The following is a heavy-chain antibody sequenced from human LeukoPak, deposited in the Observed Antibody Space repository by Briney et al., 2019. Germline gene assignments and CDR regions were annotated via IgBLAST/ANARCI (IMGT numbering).Heavy chain of an antibody. V-gene: IGHV4-59*11. D-gene: IGHD2-21*02. Sequence: SETLSLTCTVSGGSISSHYWSWIRQPPGKGLEWIGYIYYSGSTNYNPSLKSRVTISVDTSKNQFSLKLSSATAADTAVYYCARVWAAYCGGDCYSGAFDIWGQGTMVTVSS. CDR2: IYYSGST. J-gene: IGHJ3*02. CDR3: ARVWAAYCGGDCYSGAFDI. CDR1: GGSISSHY.